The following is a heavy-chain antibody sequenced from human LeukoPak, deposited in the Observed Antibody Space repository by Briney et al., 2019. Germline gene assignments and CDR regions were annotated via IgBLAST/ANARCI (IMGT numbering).Heavy chain of an antibody. J-gene: IGHJ4*02. D-gene: IGHD5-12*01. Sequence: PSETLSLTCTVSGGSISSGGYYWSWIRQHPGKGLEWIGYIYYSGSTYYNPSLKSRVTISVDTSKNQFSLKLSSVTAADTAVYYCAREFGGYDSVFDYWGQGTLVTVSS. CDR3: AREFGGYDSVFDY. CDR2: IYYSGST. V-gene: IGHV4-31*03. CDR1: GGSISSGGYY.